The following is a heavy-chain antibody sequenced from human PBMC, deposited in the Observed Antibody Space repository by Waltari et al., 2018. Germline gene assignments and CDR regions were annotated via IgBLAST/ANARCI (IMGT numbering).Heavy chain of an antibody. D-gene: IGHD7-27*01. J-gene: IGHJ4*02. Sequence: QVQLQESGPGLVKPAETLSLTCAVSGHSISSTYYWGWIRQSPGKGLEWIANIYHNGTTYYNPSLKSRVTISLDTSKNRFSLNLRSVTAADTALYYCAAYLPDWGRGRDYWGQGVLVTVSS. CDR1: GHSISSTYY. V-gene: IGHV4-38-2*01. CDR2: IYHNGTT. CDR3: AAYLPDWGRGRDY.